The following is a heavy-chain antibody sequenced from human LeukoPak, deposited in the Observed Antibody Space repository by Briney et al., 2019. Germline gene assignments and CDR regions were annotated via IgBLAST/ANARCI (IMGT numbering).Heavy chain of an antibody. CDR1: GGSINNYY. J-gene: IGHJ4*02. V-gene: IGHV4-59*01. CDR3: ARSSSGRTPPGY. Sequence: SSETLSLTCTVSGGSINNYYWSWIRQSPGKGLEWLGDIYYSGGSWSTNYHPSFKSRVTISVDISNNQFSLKLNSVAAADTAVYYCARSSSGRTPPGYWGQGTLVTVSS. D-gene: IGHD3-22*01. CDR2: IYYSGGSWST.